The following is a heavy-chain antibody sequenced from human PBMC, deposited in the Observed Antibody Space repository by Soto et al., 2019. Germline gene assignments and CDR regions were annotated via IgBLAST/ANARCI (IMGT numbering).Heavy chain of an antibody. D-gene: IGHD3-22*01. J-gene: IGHJ4*02. CDR1: GGSISSYY. Sequence: ASETLSLTCTVSGGSISSYYWSWIRQPPGKGLEWIGYIYYSGSTNYNPSLKSRVTISVDTSKNQFSLKLSSVTAADTAVYYCARTYYYDSSGFNFDYWGQRTLVTVSS. V-gene: IGHV4-59*01. CDR3: ARTYYYDSSGFNFDY. CDR2: IYYSGST.